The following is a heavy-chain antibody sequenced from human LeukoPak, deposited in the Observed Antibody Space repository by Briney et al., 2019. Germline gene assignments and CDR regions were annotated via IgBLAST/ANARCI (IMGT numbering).Heavy chain of an antibody. J-gene: IGHJ6*03. D-gene: IGHD6-19*01. V-gene: IGHV1-8*01. Sequence: ASVKVSCKASGYTFTSYDINWVRRATGQGFEWMGWMNPNSGNTGYAQKFQGRVTMTRNTSISTAYMELSSLRSEDTAVYYCARARREQWLWRYYYYMDVWGKGTTVTISS. CDR1: GYTFTSYD. CDR3: ARARREQWLWRYYYYMDV. CDR2: MNPNSGNT.